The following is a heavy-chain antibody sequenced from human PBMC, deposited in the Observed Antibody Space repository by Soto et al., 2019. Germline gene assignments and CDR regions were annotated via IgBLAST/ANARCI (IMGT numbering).Heavy chain of an antibody. D-gene: IGHD3-10*01. J-gene: IGHJ6*02. V-gene: IGHV4-34*01. CDR3: ARRAVRGAGYYYYGMDV. CDR1: GGSFSGYY. CDR2: INYSGST. Sequence: SETLSLTCAVYGGSFSGYYWSWIRQPPGKGLEWIGEINYSGSTNYNPSLKSRVTISVDTSKNQFSLKLSSVTAADTAVYYCARRAVRGAGYYYYGMDVWGQGTTVTVSS.